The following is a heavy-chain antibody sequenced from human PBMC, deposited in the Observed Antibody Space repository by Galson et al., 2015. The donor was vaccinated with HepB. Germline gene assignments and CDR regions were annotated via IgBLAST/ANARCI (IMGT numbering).Heavy chain of an antibody. J-gene: IGHJ4*02. CDR3: ARGAELFYYDSSGYPY. CDR1: GFTFSSYW. CDR2: IKQDGSEK. V-gene: IGHV3-7*03. Sequence: SLKLSCAASGFTFSSYWMSWVRQAPGKGLEWVANIKQDGSEKYYVDSVKGRFTISRDNAKNSLYLQMNSLRAEDTAVYYCARGAELFYYDSSGYPYWGQGTLVTVSS. D-gene: IGHD3-22*01.